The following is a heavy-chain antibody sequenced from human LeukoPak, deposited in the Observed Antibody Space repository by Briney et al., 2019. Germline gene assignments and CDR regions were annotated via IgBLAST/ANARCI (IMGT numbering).Heavy chain of an antibody. CDR1: GYTFTDYY. D-gene: IGHD6-13*01. Sequence: ASVKVSCKASGYTFTDYYVHWVRQAPGQGLEWMGWISAYNGNTNYAQKLQGRVTMTTDTSTSTAYMELRSLRSDDTAVYYCARSSSSWYYFDYWGQGTLVTVSS. V-gene: IGHV1-18*04. CDR2: ISAYNGNT. CDR3: ARSSSSWYYFDY. J-gene: IGHJ4*02.